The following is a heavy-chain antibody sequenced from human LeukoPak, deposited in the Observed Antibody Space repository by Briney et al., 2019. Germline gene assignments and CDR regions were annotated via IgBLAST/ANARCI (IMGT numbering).Heavy chain of an antibody. Sequence: ASVKVSCKASGYTFTSYGISWVRQAPGQGLEWMGWISAYNGNTNYAQKLQGRVTMTTDTSTSTAYMELRSLRSDDTAVYYCARARKSRSSWSYYFDYWGQGTLVTVSS. V-gene: IGHV1-18*01. CDR1: GYTFTSYG. D-gene: IGHD6-13*01. CDR3: ARARKSRSSWSYYFDY. J-gene: IGHJ4*02. CDR2: ISAYNGNT.